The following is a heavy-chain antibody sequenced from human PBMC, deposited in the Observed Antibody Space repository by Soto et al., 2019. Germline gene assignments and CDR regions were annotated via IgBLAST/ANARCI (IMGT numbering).Heavy chain of an antibody. CDR3: VRHAQWIIRAY. J-gene: IGHJ4*02. Sequence: SETLSLTCNVSGASISSYNYWGWFRQPPGKGLEWIGSITYSEDIMYNPSLQSQLTLFVDTSKNHFSLKLISVTAADTAVYYCVRHAQWIIRAYWGQGSLVTVS. CDR2: ITYSEDI. V-gene: IGHV4-39*01. D-gene: IGHD5-12*01. CDR1: GASISSYNY.